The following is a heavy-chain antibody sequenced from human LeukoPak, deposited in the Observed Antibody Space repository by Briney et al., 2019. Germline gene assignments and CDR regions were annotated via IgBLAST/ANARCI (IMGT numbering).Heavy chain of an antibody. J-gene: IGHJ5*02. CDR1: GFTFSDTW. V-gene: IGHV3-74*01. Sequence: GGSLRLSCAASGFTFSDTWMHWVRQAPGKGLVWVSRIRSDGSDTRYAESVKGRFTISRDNAKNTLYLQMNSLRAEDTALYYCATDYGAPWGQGTLVTVSS. D-gene: IGHD4-17*01. CDR3: ATDYGAP. CDR2: IRSDGSDT.